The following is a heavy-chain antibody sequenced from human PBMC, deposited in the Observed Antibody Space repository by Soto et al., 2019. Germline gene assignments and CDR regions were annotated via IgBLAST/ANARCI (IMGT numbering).Heavy chain of an antibody. CDR1: GFTFSSYA. CDR2: ISGSGGST. CDR3: AKGDSAPSSSPDGYYYYYYMDV. D-gene: IGHD6-6*01. V-gene: IGHV3-23*01. J-gene: IGHJ6*03. Sequence: GGSLRLSCAASGFTFSSYAMSWVRQAPGKGLEWVSAISGSGGSTYYADSVKGRFTISRDNSKNTLYLQMKSLRAEATAVDYCAKGDSAPSSSPDGYYYYYYMDVWGKGTTVTVSS.